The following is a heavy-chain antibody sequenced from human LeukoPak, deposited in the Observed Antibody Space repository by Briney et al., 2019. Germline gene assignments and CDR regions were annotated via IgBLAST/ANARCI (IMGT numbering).Heavy chain of an antibody. CDR1: GFTFSYYW. V-gene: IGHV3-7*01. J-gene: IGHJ4*02. CDR2: IKQDGSET. Sequence: GGSLRLSCAASGFTFSYYWMNWVRQAPGKGLEWVANIKQDGSETYYVDSVKGRFTISRDHAKNSLYLQMNSLRDEDMAVYYWARGGSGYSYGKIDSWGQGILVTVSS. D-gene: IGHD5-18*01. CDR3: ARGGSGYSYGKIDS.